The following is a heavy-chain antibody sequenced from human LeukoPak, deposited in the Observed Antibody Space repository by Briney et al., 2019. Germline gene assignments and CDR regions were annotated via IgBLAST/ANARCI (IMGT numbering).Heavy chain of an antibody. Sequence: SETLSLTCAVSGYSISGGYYWGWIRQPPGKGLEWIGSIYHSGSTYYNPSLKSRVTISVDTSKNQFSLKLSSVTAADTAVYYCARRVVVVIGFDYWGQGTLVTVSS. CDR2: IYHSGST. J-gene: IGHJ4*02. CDR3: ARRVVVVIGFDY. V-gene: IGHV4-38-2*01. CDR1: GYSISGGYY. D-gene: IGHD2-21*01.